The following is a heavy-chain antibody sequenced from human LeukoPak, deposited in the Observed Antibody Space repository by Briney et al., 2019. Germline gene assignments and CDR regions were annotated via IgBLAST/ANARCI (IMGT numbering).Heavy chain of an antibody. V-gene: IGHV3-64D*06. CDR2: ISSNGDNT. Sequence: GGSLRLACSVSGFTFSTYVMHWVRQAPGRGLEYVSAISSNGDNTYYADSVKGRFTISRDNSKNTLYLQMSSLRADDTAVYYCVRGTGYWGQGTLVTVSS. CDR3: VRGTGY. CDR1: GFTFSTYV. J-gene: IGHJ4*02.